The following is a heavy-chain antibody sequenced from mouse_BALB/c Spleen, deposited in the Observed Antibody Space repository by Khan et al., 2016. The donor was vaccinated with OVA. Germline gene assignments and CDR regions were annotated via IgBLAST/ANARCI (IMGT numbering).Heavy chain of an antibody. D-gene: IGHD2-1*01. Sequence: QVQLQQSGAELVKPGASVKLSCKTSGYTFTNYWIQWIKQRPGQGLGWIGQIFPGTGTTYYNQNFKGKATLPVDTSSNTAYMHLSSLTSEDSAVYVWARGYFGNYEFVDWGQGTLVTVSP. CDR3: ARGYFGNYEFVD. V-gene: IGHV1S132*01. CDR2: IFPGTGTT. CDR1: GYTFTNYW. J-gene: IGHJ3*01.